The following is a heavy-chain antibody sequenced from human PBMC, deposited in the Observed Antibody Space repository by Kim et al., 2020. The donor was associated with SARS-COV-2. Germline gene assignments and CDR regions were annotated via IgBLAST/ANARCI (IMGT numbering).Heavy chain of an antibody. D-gene: IGHD1-26*01. CDR1: GGSINSYY. J-gene: IGHJ4*02. V-gene: IGHV4-59*01. Sequence: SETLSLTCTVSGGSINSYYWSWIRQPPEKGLEWIGYIYYTGRTNYNPSLSSRVTLSVDASKNQFSLKLTSVTAADTAVYYCARGGWSLDSWGQGTLVTVSS. CDR3: ARGGWSLDS. CDR2: IYYTGRT.